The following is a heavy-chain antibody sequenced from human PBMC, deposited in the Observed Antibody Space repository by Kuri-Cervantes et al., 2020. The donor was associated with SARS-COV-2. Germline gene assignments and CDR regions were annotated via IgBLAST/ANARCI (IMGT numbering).Heavy chain of an antibody. D-gene: IGHD7-27*01. CDR1: GFTFSSYD. CDR2: IGTAGDP. CDR3: ARSTWGSGHYYGMDV. Sequence: GESLKISCAASGFTFSSYDMHWVRQATGKGLEWVSAIGTAGDPYYPGSVKGRFTISRENAKNSLYLQMNSLRAGDTAVYYCARSTWGSGHYYGMDVWGQGTTVTVSS. V-gene: IGHV3-13*05. J-gene: IGHJ6*02.